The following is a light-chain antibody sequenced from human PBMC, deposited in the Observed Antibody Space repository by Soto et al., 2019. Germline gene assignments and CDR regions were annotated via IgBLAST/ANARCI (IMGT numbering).Light chain of an antibody. CDR1: QSVLSDF. V-gene: IGKV3-20*01. CDR2: NAS. J-gene: IGKJ2*01. Sequence: EIVLTQSPGTLSLSPGERATLSCRASQSVLSDFLAWYQQKSGRAPRLLIYNASRRAAGIPDRFSGSGSGTDFTLTISRLEPEDFAVDFCQQHGDSPLYSFGQGTKLEIK. CDR3: QQHGDSPLYS.